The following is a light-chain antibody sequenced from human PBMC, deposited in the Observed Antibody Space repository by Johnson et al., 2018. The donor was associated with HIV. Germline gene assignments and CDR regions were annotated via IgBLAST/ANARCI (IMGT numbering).Light chain of an antibody. J-gene: IGLJ1*01. CDR1: RSNIGNNY. Sequence: QAVLTQPPSVSAAPGQRVTISCSGSRSNIGNNYISWYQQLPGTAPKLLIYDNNKRPSGIPDRFSGSKSGTSATLGITGLQTGDEADYYCGTWDSSLSAPVFGTGTKVTVL. CDR2: DNN. CDR3: GTWDSSLSAPV. V-gene: IGLV1-51*01.